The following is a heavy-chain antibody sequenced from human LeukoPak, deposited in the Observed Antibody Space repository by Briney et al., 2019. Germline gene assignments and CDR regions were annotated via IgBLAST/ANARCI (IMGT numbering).Heavy chain of an antibody. Sequence: GGSLRLSCAASGFTFSSYSMNWVRQAPGKGLEWVSSISSSSSYIYYADSVKGRFTISRDNAKNSLYLQMNGLRAEDTAVYYCARAHWWNWFDPWGQGTLVTVSS. J-gene: IGHJ5*02. CDR3: ARAHWWNWFDP. D-gene: IGHD2-15*01. CDR2: ISSSSSYI. V-gene: IGHV3-21*01. CDR1: GFTFSSYS.